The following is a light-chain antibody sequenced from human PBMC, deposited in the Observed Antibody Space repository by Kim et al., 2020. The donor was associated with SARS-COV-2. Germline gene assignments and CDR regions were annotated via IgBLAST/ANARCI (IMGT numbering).Light chain of an antibody. J-gene: IGKJ2*01. CDR3: QQSYSTLMYT. CDR2: AAS. V-gene: IGKV1-39*01. Sequence: ASVGDRVTIACRASQSISSYLNGYQQKPGKAPKLLIYAASSLQSGVPSRFSGSGSGTDFTLTISSLQPEDFATYYCQQSYSTLMYTFGQGTKLEI. CDR1: QSISSY.